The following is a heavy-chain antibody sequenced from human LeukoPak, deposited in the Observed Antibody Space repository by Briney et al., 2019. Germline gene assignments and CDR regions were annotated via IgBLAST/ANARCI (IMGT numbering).Heavy chain of an antibody. CDR1: GGSFSDYY. CDR3: ARTRRHYYGSGKNLSPWPAGLDI. Sequence: SETLSLTCTVSGGSFSDYYWTWIRQPPGKGLEWIGYSGSTNYNPSLKSRVTISIDTSKRHSSLTLSSVTAADTAVYYCARTRRHYYGSGKNLSPWPAGLDIWAKGPRLPSP. J-gene: IGHJ6*02. CDR2: SGST. D-gene: IGHD3-10*01. V-gene: IGHV4-59*01.